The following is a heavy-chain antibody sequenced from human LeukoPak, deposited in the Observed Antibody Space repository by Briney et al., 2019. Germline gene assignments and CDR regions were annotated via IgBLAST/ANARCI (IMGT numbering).Heavy chain of an antibody. CDR3: AKWGDYDILTGYYDSDY. V-gene: IGHV3-23*01. Sequence: GGSLRLSCAASGFTFSSYAMSWVRQAPGKGLECVSAISGSGGSTYYADSVKGRFTISRDNSKNTLYLQMNSLRAEDTAVYYCAKWGDYDILTGYYDSDYWGQGTLVTVSS. D-gene: IGHD3-9*01. CDR1: GFTFSSYA. J-gene: IGHJ4*02. CDR2: ISGSGGST.